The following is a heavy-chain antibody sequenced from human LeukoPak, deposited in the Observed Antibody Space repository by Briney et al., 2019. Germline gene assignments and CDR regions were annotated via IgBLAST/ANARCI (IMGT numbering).Heavy chain of an antibody. CDR3: ARGPSYYYDSSGYYSID. D-gene: IGHD3-22*01. CDR2: IIPIFGTA. Sequence: SVKVSCKASGGTFSSYAISWVRQAPGQGLEWMGGIIPIFGTANYAQKFQGRVTITADESTSTAYMELSSLRSEDTAVYYCARGPSYYYDSSGYYSIDWGQGTLVAVSS. CDR1: GGTFSSYA. V-gene: IGHV1-69*13. J-gene: IGHJ4*02.